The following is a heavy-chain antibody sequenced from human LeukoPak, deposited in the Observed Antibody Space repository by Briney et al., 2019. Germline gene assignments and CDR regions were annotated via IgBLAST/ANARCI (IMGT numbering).Heavy chain of an antibody. Sequence: GGSLRLSCAASGFTFTNYAMSWVRQAPGKGLEWVSAISGSGTRTYYADSVKGRVTISRDNSKNTLDLRMNSLRAEDRAVYYCAKEQTSSGFFDYWGQGTLVTVSS. CDR1: GFTFTNYA. CDR2: ISGSGTRT. J-gene: IGHJ4*02. CDR3: AKEQTSSGFFDY. D-gene: IGHD2-2*01. V-gene: IGHV3-23*01.